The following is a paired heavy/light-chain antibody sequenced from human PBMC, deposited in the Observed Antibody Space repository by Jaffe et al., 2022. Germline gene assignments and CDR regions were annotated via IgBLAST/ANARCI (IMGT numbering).Heavy chain of an antibody. Sequence: QVQLQQWGAGLLKPSETLSLTCAVYGGSFSGYYWSWIRQPPGKGLEWVGEINHGGSTNYSPSLKSRLTISLDASMSHFSLNLSSVTAADTAVYYCARRRLFTYYFDYWGQGALVTVSS. CDR3: ARRRLFTYYFDY. J-gene: IGHJ4*02. CDR1: GGSFSGYY. D-gene: IGHD5-12*01. V-gene: IGHV4-34*01. CDR2: INHGGST.
Light chain of an antibody. V-gene: IGLV2-23*01. CDR1: SSDVESFSL. CDR2: EGT. CDR3: CSYARSRPLWL. J-gene: IGLJ3*02. Sequence: QSALTQPASVSGSPGQSITISCTGNSSDVESFSLVSWYQQYPGKAPKLLIYEGTKRPSGVSNRFSVSKSANAASLTISGLQAEDEADYYCCSYARSRPLWLFGGGTKLTVL.